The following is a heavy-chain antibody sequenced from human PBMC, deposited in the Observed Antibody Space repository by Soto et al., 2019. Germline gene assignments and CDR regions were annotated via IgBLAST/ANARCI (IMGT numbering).Heavy chain of an antibody. D-gene: IGHD4-17*01. CDR3: ARHGDLYGDLEAFDY. J-gene: IGHJ4*02. CDR2: IYYSGST. CDR1: GGSISSYY. V-gene: IGHV4-59*08. Sequence: TSETLSLTCTVSGGSISSYYWSWIRQPPGKGLEWIGYIYYSGSTNYNPSLKSRVTISVDTSKNQFSLKLSSVTAADTAVYYCARHGDLYGDLEAFDYWGQGTLVTVSS.